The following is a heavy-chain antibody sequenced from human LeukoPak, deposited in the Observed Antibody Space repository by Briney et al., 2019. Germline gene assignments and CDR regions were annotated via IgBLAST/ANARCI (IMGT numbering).Heavy chain of an antibody. CDR3: ARHYDSGSYPLDF. D-gene: IGHD3-10*01. V-gene: IGHV4-61*05. CDR2: IYSSGST. Sequence: SETLSLTCTVSGGSISSSNYFWSWIRQPPGKGLEWIGHIYSSGSTTYTPSLQGRVTISLDTSKNQFSLKLSSVTAADTAVYYCARHYDSGSYPLDFWGQGTLVTVSS. J-gene: IGHJ4*02. CDR1: GGSISSSNYF.